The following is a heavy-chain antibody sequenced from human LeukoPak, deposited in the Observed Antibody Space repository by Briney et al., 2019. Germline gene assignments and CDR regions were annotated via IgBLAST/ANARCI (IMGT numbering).Heavy chain of an antibody. Sequence: ASVKVSCKASGYTPTSFGISWVRQSPRQELEWMGWSSAYDGNTNYAQQLQGRVTMTKDTSTSTAYMELRSLRSDDTAVYYCARGIGPYWGQGTLVTVSS. V-gene: IGHV1-18*01. CDR3: ARGIGPY. D-gene: IGHD2-21*01. CDR2: SSAYDGNT. CDR1: GYTPTSFG. J-gene: IGHJ4*02.